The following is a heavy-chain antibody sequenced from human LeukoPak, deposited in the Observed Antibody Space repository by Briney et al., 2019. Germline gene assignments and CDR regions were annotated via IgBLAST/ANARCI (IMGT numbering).Heavy chain of an antibody. D-gene: IGHD3-3*01. CDR2: ISYDGSNK. CDR1: GFTFSSYA. V-gene: IGHV3-30-3*01. Sequence: GRSLRLSCAASGFTFSSYAMHWVRQAPGKGLEWVAVISYDGSNKYYADSVKGRFTISRDNSKNTLYLQMNSLRAEDTAVYYCARVRFTYDFWSGHDYWGQGTLVTVSS. CDR3: ARVRFTYDFWSGHDY. J-gene: IGHJ4*02.